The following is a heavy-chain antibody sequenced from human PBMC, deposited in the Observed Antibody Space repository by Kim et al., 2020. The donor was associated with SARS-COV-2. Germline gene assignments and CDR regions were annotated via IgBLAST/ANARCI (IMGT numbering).Heavy chain of an antibody. J-gene: IGHJ4*01. CDR2: IRSNAYGGTT. CDR3: NTDHCGCDCYVFYFD. D-gene: IGHD2-21*01. Sequence: GGSLRLSCTASGFTFGDYAMRWFRQAPGKGLVWVGFIRSNAYGGTTEYAASVRGRFTSSRDKTTLIPYLHMHSLETEDTSFYYCNTDHCGCDCYVFYFD. CDR1: GFTFGDYA. V-gene: IGHV3-49*03.